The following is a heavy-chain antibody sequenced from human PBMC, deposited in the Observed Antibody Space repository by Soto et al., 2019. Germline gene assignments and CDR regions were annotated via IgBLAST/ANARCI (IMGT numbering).Heavy chain of an antibody. CDR3: ARHGGKLGITGTMGNFDY. CDR1: GDSISSGAW. J-gene: IGHJ4*02. Sequence: SETLSLTCAVSGDSISSGAWWSWIRQPPGKGLEWIGYIYHSGSTYYNPSLKSRVTISVDRSKNQFTLKLSSVTAADTSVYYCARHGGKLGITGTMGNFDYWGQGSLVTVSS. V-gene: IGHV4-4*02. D-gene: IGHD1-20*01. CDR2: IYHSGST.